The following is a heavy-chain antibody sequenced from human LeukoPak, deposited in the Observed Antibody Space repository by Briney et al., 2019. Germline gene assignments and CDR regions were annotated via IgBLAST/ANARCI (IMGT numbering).Heavy chain of an antibody. D-gene: IGHD1-26*01. CDR1: GFTFSGST. V-gene: IGHV3-73*01. CDR3: IRGAASGSYYGLDV. Sequence: GGSLTLSCAASGFTFSGSTIHWVRQASGEGLEWVGRIRSKANNYATAYATSVKGRFTLSRDDSNNTAYLQMNSLKTEDTAVYFCIRGAASGSYYGLDVWGQGATVTVSS. J-gene: IGHJ6*02. CDR2: IRSKANNYAT.